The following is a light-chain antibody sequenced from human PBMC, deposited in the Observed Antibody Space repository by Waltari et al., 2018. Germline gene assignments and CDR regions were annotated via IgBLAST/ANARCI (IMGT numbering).Light chain of an antibody. CDR3: SSYTSSSTLV. J-gene: IGLJ2*01. CDR1: SRDVGGYNY. Sequence: QSALTQPASVSGSPGQSIPIFCTGTSRDVGGYNYVSCYQQHPGKAPKLVIYDVSYWPSGVSNRFSGSKSGNTASLTISGLQAEDEADYYCSSYTSSSTLVFGGGTKLTVL. V-gene: IGLV2-14*03. CDR2: DVS.